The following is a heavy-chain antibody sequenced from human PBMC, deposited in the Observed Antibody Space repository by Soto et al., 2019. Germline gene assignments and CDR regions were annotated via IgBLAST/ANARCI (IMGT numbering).Heavy chain of an antibody. CDR3: TRGTGFWSGYYRYYGMDV. J-gene: IGHJ6*02. D-gene: IGHD3-3*01. V-gene: IGHV1-2*02. CDR2: INTDSGDT. CDR1: GYSFAGYL. Sequence: QVQLVQSGAEVKKPGASVKVSCKASGYSFAGYLLHWVRQAPGQGLAWMGWINTDSGDTKYARKFHGRVTMTRDTSTSTGYMELSSLRSDDTAVYHCTRGTGFWSGYYRYYGMDVWGQGTTVTVSS.